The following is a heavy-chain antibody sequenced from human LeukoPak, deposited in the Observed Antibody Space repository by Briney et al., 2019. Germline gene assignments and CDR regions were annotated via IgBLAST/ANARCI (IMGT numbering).Heavy chain of an antibody. V-gene: IGHV3-30*03. CDR1: GFTFSRFG. Sequence: GGSLRLPCAASGFTFSRFGIHWVRQAPGKGLQWVALISYDGSKTYYAASVKDRFTISRDNSKNTLYLQMNSLRTDDTAVYYCARDSQRWSLENFYAMDVWGQGTTVSVSS. CDR2: ISYDGSKT. CDR3: ARDSQRWSLENFYAMDV. J-gene: IGHJ6*02. D-gene: IGHD1-1*01.